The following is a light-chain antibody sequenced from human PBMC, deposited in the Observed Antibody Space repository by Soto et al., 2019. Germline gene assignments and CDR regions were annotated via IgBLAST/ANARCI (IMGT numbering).Light chain of an antibody. CDR2: RNN. CDR1: SSNIGSNF. J-gene: IGLJ3*02. V-gene: IGLV1-47*01. Sequence: QPVLTQPPSAPGTPGQRVTISCSGSSSNIGSNFVYWYQQFPGTAPKLLIYRNNQRPSGVPDRFSGSKSGTSASLAISGLPSEDEADYYCAAWDDSLSGWVFGGGTKLTVL. CDR3: AAWDDSLSGWV.